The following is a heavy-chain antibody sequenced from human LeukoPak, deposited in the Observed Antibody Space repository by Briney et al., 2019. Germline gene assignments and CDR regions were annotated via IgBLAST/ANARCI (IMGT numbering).Heavy chain of an antibody. V-gene: IGHV3-7*01. J-gene: IGHJ3*02. Sequence: GGSLRLSCAASGFTFSSYWMSWVRQAPGKGLEWVANIKPDGSEKYCVDSVKGRFTISRDNAKKSLYLQMNSLRAEDTAVYYCARGDFNDYGDYVDAFEIWGQGTMVILSA. D-gene: IGHD4-17*01. CDR2: IKPDGSEK. CDR1: GFTFSSYW. CDR3: ARGDFNDYGDYVDAFEI.